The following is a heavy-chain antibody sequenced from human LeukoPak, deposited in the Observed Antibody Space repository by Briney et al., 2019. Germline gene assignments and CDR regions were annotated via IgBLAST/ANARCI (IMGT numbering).Heavy chain of an antibody. J-gene: IGHJ6*02. D-gene: IGHD5-18*01. V-gene: IGHV7-4-1*02. CDR1: GYTFSSYA. CDR3: ARAGLYSYGPYYYYGMDV. Sequence: ASVKVSCKASGYTFSSYAMNWVRQAPVQGLERMGWINTNTGNPTYAQGFTGRFVFSLDTSVSTAYLQISSLKAEDTAVYYCARAGLYSYGPYYYYGMDVWGQGTTVTVSS. CDR2: INTNTGNP.